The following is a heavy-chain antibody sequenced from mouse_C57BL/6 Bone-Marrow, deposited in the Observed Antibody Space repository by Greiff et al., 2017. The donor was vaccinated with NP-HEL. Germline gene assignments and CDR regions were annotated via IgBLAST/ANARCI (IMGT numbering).Heavy chain of an antibody. Sequence: QVQLKQSGAELVKPGASVKLSCKASGYTFTSYWMHWVKQRPGQGLEWIGMIHPNSGSTNYNEKFKSKATLTVDKSSSTAYMQLSSLTSEDSAVYYCARYYYGPWYFDYWGQGTTLTVSS. CDR2: IHPNSGST. J-gene: IGHJ2*01. CDR3: ARYYYGPWYFDY. V-gene: IGHV1-64*01. CDR1: GYTFTSYW. D-gene: IGHD1-1*01.